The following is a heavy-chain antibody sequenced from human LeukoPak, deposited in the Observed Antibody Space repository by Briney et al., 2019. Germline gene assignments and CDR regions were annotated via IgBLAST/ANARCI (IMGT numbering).Heavy chain of an antibody. CDR1: GFTFSSYG. CDR2: ISYDGSNK. CDR3: AKDSREHSSGWYWSDYFDY. Sequence: GGSLRLSCAASGFTFSSYGMHWVRQAPGKGLEWVAVISYDGSNKYYADSVKGRFTISRDNSKNTLHLQMNSLRAEDTAVYYCAKDSREHSSGWYWSDYFDYWGQGTLVTVSS. J-gene: IGHJ4*02. V-gene: IGHV3-30*18. D-gene: IGHD6-19*01.